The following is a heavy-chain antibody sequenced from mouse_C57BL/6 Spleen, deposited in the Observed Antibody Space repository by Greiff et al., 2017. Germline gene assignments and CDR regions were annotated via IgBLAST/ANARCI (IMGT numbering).Heavy chain of an antibody. CDR3: APAGRGYFDY. Sequence: QVQLQQPGAELVRPGTSVKLSCKASGYTFTSYWMHWVKQRPGQGLEWIGVIDPSDSYTNYNQKFKGKATLTVDTSSSPAYMQLCSLTAEDSAVYYCAPAGRGYFDYWGQGTTLTVSS. V-gene: IGHV1-59*01. CDR2: IDPSDSYT. CDR1: GYTFTSYW. J-gene: IGHJ2*01.